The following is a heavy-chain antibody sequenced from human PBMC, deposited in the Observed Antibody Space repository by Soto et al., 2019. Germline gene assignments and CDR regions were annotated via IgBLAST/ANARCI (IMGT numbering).Heavy chain of an antibody. J-gene: IGHJ6*02. D-gene: IGHD2-21*01. V-gene: IGHV1-69*01. CDR2: IIPILEAT. Sequence: QVQLVQSGAEVRKPGSSVKVSCRASGVTFSDFTVTWVRQAPGQGLEWMGGIIPILEATKYAKTFQDRVTFTADESTSTVFMEFSSLRSEDTAVYFCATSYCGNECHPNIAFYYLGWDVGGQGTTVTVSS. CDR1: GVTFSDFT. CDR3: ATSYCGNECHPNIAFYYLGWDV.